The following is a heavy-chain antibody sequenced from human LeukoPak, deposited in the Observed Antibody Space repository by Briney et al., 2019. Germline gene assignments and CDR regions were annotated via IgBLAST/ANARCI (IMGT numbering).Heavy chain of an antibody. CDR3: ARAKPKNMVRGLIMRRESRYYFDY. D-gene: IGHD3-10*01. J-gene: IGHJ4*02. CDR1: GGSISSDY. CDR2: IYYSGST. Sequence: SETLSLTCTVSGGSISSDYGSWIRQPPGKGLEWIGYIYYSGSTNYNPSLESRVTISVDTSKNQFSLKLSSVTAADTAVYYCARAKPKNMVRGLIMRRESRYYFDYWGQGTLVTVSS. V-gene: IGHV4-59*01.